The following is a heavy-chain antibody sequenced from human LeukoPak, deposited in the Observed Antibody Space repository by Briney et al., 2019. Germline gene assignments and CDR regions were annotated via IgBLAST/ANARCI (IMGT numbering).Heavy chain of an antibody. D-gene: IGHD2-2*01. CDR3: AREEEDCSSTSCYTHFDY. Sequence: PGGSLRLSCVASGFTFSRHSMNWVRQAPGKGLEWVSSISSSSSYIYYVDSVKGRFTISRDNAKNSLYLQMNSLRAEDTAVYYCAREEEDCSSTSCYTHFDYWGQGTLVTVSS. J-gene: IGHJ4*02. V-gene: IGHV3-21*01. CDR1: GFTFSRHS. CDR2: ISSSSSYI.